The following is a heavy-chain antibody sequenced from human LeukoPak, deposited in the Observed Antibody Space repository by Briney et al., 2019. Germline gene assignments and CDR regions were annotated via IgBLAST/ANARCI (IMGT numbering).Heavy chain of an antibody. Sequence: DSVKVSCKASGYTFTSYAISWVRQAPGQGLEWMGWISADNGNTDYAQRFRGRVTMTTDTSTSTAYMELRSLRSDDTAVYYCARDQTATNFDYWGQGTLVTVSS. CDR1: GYTFTSYA. V-gene: IGHV1-18*01. CDR2: ISADNGNT. J-gene: IGHJ4*02. D-gene: IGHD5-12*01. CDR3: ARDQTATNFDY.